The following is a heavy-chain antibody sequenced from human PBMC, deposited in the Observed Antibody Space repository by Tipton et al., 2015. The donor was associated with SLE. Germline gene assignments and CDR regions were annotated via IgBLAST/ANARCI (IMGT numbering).Heavy chain of an antibody. CDR3: AREPERWLQLKAFDI. D-gene: IGHD5-24*01. CDR1: GGSISSGSYY. Sequence: LRLSCTVSGGSISSGSYYWSWIRQPAGKGLEWIGHIYTSGSTNYNPSLKSRVTISVDTSKNQFSLKLSSVTAADTAVYYCAREPERWLQLKAFDIWGQGTMVTVSS. V-gene: IGHV4-61*09. CDR2: IYTSGST. J-gene: IGHJ3*02.